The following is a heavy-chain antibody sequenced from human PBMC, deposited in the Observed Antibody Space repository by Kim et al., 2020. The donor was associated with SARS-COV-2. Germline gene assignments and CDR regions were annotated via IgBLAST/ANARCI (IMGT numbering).Heavy chain of an antibody. J-gene: IGHJ4*02. CDR3: ATPGWHIVVVVAATPFDY. D-gene: IGHD2-15*01. CDR1: GFTFSSYA. Sequence: GGSLRLSCAASGFTFSSYAMSWVRQAPGKGLEWVSAISGSGGSTYYADSVKGRFTISRDNSKNTLYLQMNSLRAEDTAVYYCATPGWHIVVVVAATPFDYWGQGTLVTVSS. V-gene: IGHV3-23*01. CDR2: ISGSGGST.